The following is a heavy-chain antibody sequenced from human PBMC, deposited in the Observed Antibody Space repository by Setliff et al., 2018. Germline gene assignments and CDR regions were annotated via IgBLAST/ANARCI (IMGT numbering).Heavy chain of an antibody. J-gene: IGHJ6*03. CDR2: FDPEDGET. V-gene: IGHV1-24*01. CDR3: ASNALPHYDYSNYEGLYDYYYYMDV. CDR1: GYTFTSYG. D-gene: IGHD4-4*01. Sequence: ASVKVSCKASGYTFTSYGISWVRQAPGKGLEWMGGFDPEDGETIYAQKFQGRVTMTEDTSTDTAYMELSSLRSEDTAVYYCASNALPHYDYSNYEGLYDYYYYMDVWGKGTTVTVSS.